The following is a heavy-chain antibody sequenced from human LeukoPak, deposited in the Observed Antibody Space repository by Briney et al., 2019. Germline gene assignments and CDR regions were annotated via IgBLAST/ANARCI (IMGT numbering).Heavy chain of an antibody. CDR3: ARDQLWFGELLGWFDP. CDR1: GGSISSYY. J-gene: IGHJ5*02. V-gene: IGHV4-59*12. Sequence: PSETLSLTCTVSGGSISSYYWSWIRQPPGKGLEWIGYIYYSGSTNYNPSLKSRVTISVDTSKNQFSLKLSSVTAADTAVYYCARDQLWFGELLGWFDPWGQGTLVTVSS. D-gene: IGHD3-10*01. CDR2: IYYSGST.